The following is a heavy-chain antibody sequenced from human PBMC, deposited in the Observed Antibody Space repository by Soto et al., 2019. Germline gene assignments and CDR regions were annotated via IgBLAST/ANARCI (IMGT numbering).Heavy chain of an antibody. D-gene: IGHD6-19*01. J-gene: IGHJ5*02. CDR3: ARDRDSSDYFVKWFEP. CDR1: GFTFSSYA. CDR2: ISGSGGST. V-gene: IGHV3-23*01. Sequence: GGSLRLSCAASGFTFSSYAMSWVRQAPGKGLEWVSAISGSGGSTYYADSVKGRFTISRDNSKHSLDLQLNSLRGEDTAMYYCARDRDSSDYFVKWFEPWGQGPLVTVAS.